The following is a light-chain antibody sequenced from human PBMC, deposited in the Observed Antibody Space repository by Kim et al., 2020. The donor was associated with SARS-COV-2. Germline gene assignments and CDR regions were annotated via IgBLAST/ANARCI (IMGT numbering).Light chain of an antibody. CDR3: QQYTTSPPAYT. J-gene: IGKJ2*01. CDR1: QSISSEF. V-gene: IGKV3-20*01. CDR2: GAS. Sequence: PGERRTLCCWARQSISSEFLAWYQQRSGQPPRLLIFGASNRAAGIPDRFSGGGSGTDFTLTITRLEPADSAVYYCQQYTTSPPAYTFGQGTKLEI.